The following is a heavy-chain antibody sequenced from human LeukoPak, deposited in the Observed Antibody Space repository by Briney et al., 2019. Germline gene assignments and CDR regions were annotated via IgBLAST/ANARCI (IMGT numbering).Heavy chain of an antibody. V-gene: IGHV4-59*08. J-gene: IGHJ3*02. Sequence: SETLSLTCTVSGGSISSYYWSWIGQPPGKGLEWIGYIYYSGSTNYNPSLKSRVTISVDTSKNQFSLKLSSVTAADTAVYYCALDGGSGSYLNAFDIWGQGTMVTVSS. CDR2: IYYSGST. CDR3: ALDGGSGSYLNAFDI. D-gene: IGHD3-10*01. CDR1: GGSISSYY.